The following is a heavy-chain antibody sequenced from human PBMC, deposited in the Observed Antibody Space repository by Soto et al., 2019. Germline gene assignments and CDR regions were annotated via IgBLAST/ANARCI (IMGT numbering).Heavy chain of an antibody. D-gene: IGHD6-13*01. CDR2: ISADGAGT. CDR1: GFTFNTYA. Sequence: RRLSCAASGFTFNTYAMNWVRQAPGKGLEWVSAISADGAGTYYADSVKGRFTISRDNSKNTLSLQMNSLRAEDTAIFYCARISSSSCTDYWGQGTLVTVSS. V-gene: IGHV3-23*01. J-gene: IGHJ4*02. CDR3: ARISSSSCTDY.